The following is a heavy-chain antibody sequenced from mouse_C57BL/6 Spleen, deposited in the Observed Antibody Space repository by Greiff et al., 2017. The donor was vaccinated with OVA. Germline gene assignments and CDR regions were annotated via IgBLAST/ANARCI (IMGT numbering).Heavy chain of an antibody. V-gene: IGHV14-4*01. CDR1: GFNIKDDY. CDR3: TRYYVDY. Sequence: DVQLQESGAELVRPGASVKLSCTASGFNIKDDYMHWVKQRPEQGLEWIGWIDPENGDTEYASKFQGKATITADTSSNTAYLQLSSLTSEDTAVYYCTRYYVDYWGQGTTLTVSS. J-gene: IGHJ2*01. CDR2: IDPENGDT.